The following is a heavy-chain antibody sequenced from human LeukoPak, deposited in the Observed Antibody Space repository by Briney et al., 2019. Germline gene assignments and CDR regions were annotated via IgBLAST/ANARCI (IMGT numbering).Heavy chain of an antibody. CDR1: GYTLTELS. D-gene: IGHD2-15*01. CDR2: FDPEEGET. Sequence: GASVNVSCKVSGYTLTELSMHSVRQAPGKGLGWRGGFDPEEGETIYAQKFQGRVTMTEDTSTDTAYMELSSLRSEDTAVYYCATVVYCSGGSCYSGHYYYGMDVWGQGTTVTVSS. V-gene: IGHV1-24*01. J-gene: IGHJ6*02. CDR3: ATVVYCSGGSCYSGHYYYGMDV.